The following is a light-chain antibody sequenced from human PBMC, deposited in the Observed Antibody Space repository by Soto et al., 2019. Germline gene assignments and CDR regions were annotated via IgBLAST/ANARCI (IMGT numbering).Light chain of an antibody. CDR1: QCVSSSY. CDR3: QQYGSSPPWT. J-gene: IGKJ1*01. V-gene: IGKV3-20*01. CDR2: VAS. Sequence: EIVLTQSPGTLSLSPGERATLSCRASQCVSSSYLAWYQQKPGQAPRLLIYVASSRATCSPDRFSGSGSGTDFTLTISRLEPEDFAVYYCQQYGSSPPWTFGQGTKVEIK.